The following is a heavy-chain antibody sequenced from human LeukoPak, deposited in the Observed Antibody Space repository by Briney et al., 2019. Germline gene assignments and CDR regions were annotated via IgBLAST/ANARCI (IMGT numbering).Heavy chain of an antibody. CDR3: ARERLGGSYYRPVEY. J-gene: IGHJ4*02. D-gene: IGHD1-26*01. V-gene: IGHV4-39*07. CDR2: IYYSGST. CDR1: GGSISSSSYY. Sequence: TSETLSLTCTVSGGSISSSSYYWGWIRQPPGKGLEWIGSIYYSGSTYYNPSLKSRVTISLDTSKNQFSLKLSSVSAEDTALYYCARERLGGSYYRPVEYWGQGTLVTVSS.